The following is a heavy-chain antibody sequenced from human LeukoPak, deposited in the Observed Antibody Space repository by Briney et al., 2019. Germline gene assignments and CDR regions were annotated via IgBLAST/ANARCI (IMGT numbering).Heavy chain of an antibody. V-gene: IGHV3-30*18. J-gene: IGHJ5*02. CDR3: AKDRIAVAGTSNWFDP. Sequence: GGSLRLSCAASGFTFSSYGMHWVRQAPGEGLEWVAVISYDGSNKYYADSVKGRFTISRDNSKNTLYLQMNSLRAEDTAVYYCAKDRIAVAGTSNWFDPWGQGTLVTVSS. D-gene: IGHD6-19*01. CDR2: ISYDGSNK. CDR1: GFTFSSYG.